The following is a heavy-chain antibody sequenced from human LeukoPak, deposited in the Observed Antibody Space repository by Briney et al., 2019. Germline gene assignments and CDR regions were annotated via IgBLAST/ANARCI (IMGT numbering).Heavy chain of an antibody. Sequence: SETLSLTCAVYGGSFSGYYWSWIRQPPGKGLEWIGEINHSGSTNYNPSLKSRVTISVDPYKNQFSLKLSSVTAADTAVYYCARESSGCLLYYFDYWGQGTLVTVSS. V-gene: IGHV4-34*01. CDR2: INHSGST. CDR1: GGSFSGYY. D-gene: IGHD6-19*01. J-gene: IGHJ4*02. CDR3: ARESSGCLLYYFDY.